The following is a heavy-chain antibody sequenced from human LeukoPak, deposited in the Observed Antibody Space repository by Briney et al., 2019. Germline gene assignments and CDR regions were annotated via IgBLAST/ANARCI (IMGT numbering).Heavy chain of an antibody. Sequence: GGSLRLSCAASGFTFSAYGMHWVRQAPGKGLEWVAFIRYDGSNKYYADSVKGRFTISRDNSKSTLYLQMNSLRAEDTAVYYCAKALSGGSTVYFDYWGQGTLVTVSS. D-gene: IGHD2-15*01. CDR1: GFTFSAYG. CDR3: AKALSGGSTVYFDY. V-gene: IGHV3-30*02. J-gene: IGHJ4*02. CDR2: IRYDGSNK.